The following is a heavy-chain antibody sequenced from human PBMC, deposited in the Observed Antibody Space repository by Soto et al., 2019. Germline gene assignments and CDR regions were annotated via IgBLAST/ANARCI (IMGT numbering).Heavy chain of an antibody. V-gene: IGHV1-18*04. CDR2: ISAYNGNT. CDR1: GYTFTSYG. D-gene: IGHD3-3*01. J-gene: IGHJ6*02. Sequence: QVQLVQSGAEVKKPGASVKVSCKASGYTFTSYGISWVRQAPGQGLEWMGWISAYNGNTNYAQKLQGRVTMTTDTSTSTASMELRSLRSDDTAVYYCAREINVRDYDFWSGPIYYYCGMDVWGQGTTVTVSS. CDR3: AREINVRDYDFWSGPIYYYCGMDV.